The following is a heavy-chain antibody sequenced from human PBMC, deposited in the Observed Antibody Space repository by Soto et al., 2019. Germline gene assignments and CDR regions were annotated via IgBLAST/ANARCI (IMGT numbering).Heavy chain of an antibody. CDR3: ARDIIRPYYFDY. J-gene: IGHJ4*02. CDR2: INPSGGDT. Sequence: QVQLVQSGAEVKKPGASVKVSCKASGYTFTNYYIHWVRQAPGQGLEWMGIINPSGGDTTYAQKIQGRVTMTRDTSTSTVYMELSSLSSEDTAVYYCARDIIRPYYFDYWRQGTLVTVSS. D-gene: IGHD3-10*01. V-gene: IGHV1-46*03. CDR1: GYTFTNYY.